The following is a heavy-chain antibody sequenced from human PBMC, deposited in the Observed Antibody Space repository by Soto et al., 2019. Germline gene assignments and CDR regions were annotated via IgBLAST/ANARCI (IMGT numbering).Heavy chain of an antibody. CDR3: ARGMLDYGDWGNWFDP. D-gene: IGHD4-17*01. V-gene: IGHV1-18*01. CDR2: ISAYNGNT. J-gene: IGHJ5*02. CDR1: GYTFTSYG. Sequence: ASVKVSCKASGYTFTSYGISWVRQAPGQGLEWMGWISAYNGNTNYAQKLQGRVTMTTDTSTSTAYMELRSLRSDDTAVYYCARGMLDYGDWGNWFDPWGQGTLVTVSS.